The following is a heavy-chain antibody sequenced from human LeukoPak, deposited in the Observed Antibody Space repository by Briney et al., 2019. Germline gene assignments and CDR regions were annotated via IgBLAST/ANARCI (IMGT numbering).Heavy chain of an antibody. CDR1: GGTFSSYA. D-gene: IGHD1-26*01. Sequence: ASVKVSCKASGGTFSSYAFSWVRQAPGQGLEWMGGIIPISGTTNYAEQFQGRVTITTDESTSTAYLDLSSLRSEDTAVYYCAKDDGSATMGFDSWGQGTLVSVSS. J-gene: IGHJ5*01. CDR3: AKDDGSATMGFDS. CDR2: IIPISGTT. V-gene: IGHV1-69*05.